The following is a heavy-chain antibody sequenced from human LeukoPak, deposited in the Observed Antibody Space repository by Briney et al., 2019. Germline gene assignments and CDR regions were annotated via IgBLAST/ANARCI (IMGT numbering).Heavy chain of an antibody. CDR1: GFTFNNYA. J-gene: IGHJ1*01. V-gene: IGHV3-23*01. CDR2: ISISGDGT. CDR3: ATWGDTTAEYFQR. D-gene: IGHD2-21*02. Sequence: GGSLRLSCAGSGFTFNNYAMSWVRQTPRKGLEWVSTISISGDGTYYADPVKGRFTMSRDKSKNTVYLQMSSLRAEDTAVYYCATWGDTTAEYFQRWGQGTLVTASS.